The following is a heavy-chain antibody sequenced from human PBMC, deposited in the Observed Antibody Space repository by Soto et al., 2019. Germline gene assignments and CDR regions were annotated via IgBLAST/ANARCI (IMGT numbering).Heavy chain of an antibody. V-gene: IGHV3-74*01. D-gene: IGHD4-17*01. CDR1: GLTFSSYW. CDR2: INSDGSST. J-gene: IGHJ4*01. CDR3: ALSYTETTGY. Sequence: EVQLVESGGGLVQPGGSLRLSCAASGLTFSSYWMHWVRQAPGKGLVWVSRINSDGSSTNYADSVKGRFTITRDNAKNTMYLKRSSLRAENTAGYYCALSYTETTGYWGHRTLVTVS.